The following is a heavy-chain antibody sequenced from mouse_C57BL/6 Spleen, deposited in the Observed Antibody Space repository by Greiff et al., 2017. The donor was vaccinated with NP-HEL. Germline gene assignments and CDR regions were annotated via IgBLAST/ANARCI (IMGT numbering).Heavy chain of an antibody. CDR1: GYTFTSYG. CDR2: IYPRSGNT. V-gene: IGHV1-81*01. CDR3: ARDGSENWYFDV. Sequence: QVQLQQSGAELARPGASVKLSCKASGYTFTSYGISWVKQRTGQGLEWIGEIYPRSGNTYYNEKFKGKATLTADKSSSTAYMELRSLTSEDSAVYFCARDGSENWYFDVWGTGTTVTVSS. J-gene: IGHJ1*03. D-gene: IGHD1-1*01.